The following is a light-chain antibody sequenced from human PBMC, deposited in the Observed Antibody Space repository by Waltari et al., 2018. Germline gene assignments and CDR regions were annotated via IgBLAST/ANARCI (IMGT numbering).Light chain of an antibody. CDR1: SSDVGGYDY. CDR3: CSYAGTYTYVL. Sequence: QSALTQPRSVSGSPGQSVTISCTGTSSDVGGYDYVSWYRHHPGKAPQVMIYEVPKRPSGVTVRFSGSRSGNTASLTISGLQADDEATYYCCSYAGTYTYVLFGGGTKLTVL. V-gene: IGLV2-11*01. J-gene: IGLJ2*01. CDR2: EVP.